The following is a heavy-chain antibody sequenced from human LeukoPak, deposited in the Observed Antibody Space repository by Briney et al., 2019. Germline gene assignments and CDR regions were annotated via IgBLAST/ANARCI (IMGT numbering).Heavy chain of an antibody. V-gene: IGHV3-66*01. CDR1: GFTVSSNY. Sequence: PGGSLRLSCAASGFTVSSNYMSWVRQAPGKVLEWVSVIYSGGSTYYADSVKGRFTISRDNSKNTLYLQMNSLRAEDTAVYYCARDNAGGYYDYVWGSYRYSLDYWGQGTLVTVSS. CDR2: IYSGGST. CDR3: ARDNAGGYYDYVWGSYRYSLDY. J-gene: IGHJ4*02. D-gene: IGHD3-16*02.